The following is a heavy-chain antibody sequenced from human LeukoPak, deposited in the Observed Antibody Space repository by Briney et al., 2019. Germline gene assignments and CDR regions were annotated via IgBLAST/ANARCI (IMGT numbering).Heavy chain of an antibody. Sequence: PGGSLRLSCAASGFTFSSYGMHWVRQAPGKGLEWVAFIRYDGSNKYYADSAKGRFTISRDNSKNTLYLQMNSLRAEDTAVYYCAKELHPTYYDFWSLDYWGQGTLVTVSS. J-gene: IGHJ4*02. V-gene: IGHV3-30*02. D-gene: IGHD3-3*01. CDR2: IRYDGSNK. CDR3: AKELHPTYYDFWSLDY. CDR1: GFTFSSYG.